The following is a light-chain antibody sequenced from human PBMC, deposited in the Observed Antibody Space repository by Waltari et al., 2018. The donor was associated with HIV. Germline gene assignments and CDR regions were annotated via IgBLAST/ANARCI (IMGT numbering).Light chain of an antibody. CDR1: QSLVYSNGYNY. V-gene: IGKV2-28*01. Sequence: DIVMTQSPLSLSVTPGEPASISCRSSQSLVYSNGYNYLDWYLQKPGQSPQNLFYFGSHRASGVPDRFTGSGSGTDFTLKISRVEAEDVGVYYCMQALQTPYTFGQGTKLEIK. J-gene: IGKJ2*01. CDR3: MQALQTPYT. CDR2: FGS.